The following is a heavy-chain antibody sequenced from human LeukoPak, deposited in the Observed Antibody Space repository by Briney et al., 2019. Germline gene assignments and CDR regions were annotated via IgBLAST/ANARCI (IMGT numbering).Heavy chain of an antibody. Sequence: SEALSLTCTVSAGSISSSSHYWDWIRQPPGKGLEWIGSIYYRGSTYYNPSLQSRVTTYVDTSKNQFSLRLSSVTAADTAVYYCAGRSGSYSAWGQGALVTVSS. D-gene: IGHD1-26*01. V-gene: IGHV4-39*01. J-gene: IGHJ5*02. CDR2: IYYRGST. CDR1: AGSISSSSHY. CDR3: AGRSGSYSA.